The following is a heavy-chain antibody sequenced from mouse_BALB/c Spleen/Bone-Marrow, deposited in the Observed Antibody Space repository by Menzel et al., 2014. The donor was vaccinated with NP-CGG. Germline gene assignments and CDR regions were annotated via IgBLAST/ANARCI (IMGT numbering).Heavy chain of an antibody. J-gene: IGHJ3*01. CDR3: ARLGYYGGFAY. CDR1: GFDFSGFW. CDR2: INPDSSTI. V-gene: IGHV4-1*02. Sequence: EVKLMESGGGLVQPGESLKLSCAASGFDFSGFWMGWVRQAPGKGLEWIGEINPDSSTINYTPSLKDRFIISRDNAKNTLYLQMSKVRSEDTALYYCARLGYYGGFAYWGQGTLVTVSA. D-gene: IGHD2-3*01.